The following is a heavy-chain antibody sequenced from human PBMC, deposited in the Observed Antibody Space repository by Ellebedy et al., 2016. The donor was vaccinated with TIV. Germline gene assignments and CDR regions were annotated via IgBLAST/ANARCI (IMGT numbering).Heavy chain of an antibody. CDR3: ARAQNPGVGASTY. J-gene: IGHJ6*04. V-gene: IGHV3-11*06. Sequence: GGSLRLSCAASGFTVSSNYMSWIRQAPGKGLEWLGYISGSSNYSSYADSVKGRFTISRDYATNSLYLHMNSLRADDTAVYYCARAQNPGVGASTYWGKGTTVTASS. CDR1: GFTVSSNY. D-gene: IGHD1-26*01. CDR2: ISGSSNYS.